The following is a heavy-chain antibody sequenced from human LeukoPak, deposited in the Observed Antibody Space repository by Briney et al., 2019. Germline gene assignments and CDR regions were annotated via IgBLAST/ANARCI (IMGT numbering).Heavy chain of an antibody. V-gene: IGHV5-51*01. Sequence: GESLKISCQGSGYSFSYYWIAWLRQMPGKGLEWMGIINPGDSNTKYNPSLQGQVTISADTSTRTAYLQWSSLKASDTAMYYCARLTKNTSTWYGFDYWGQGTLVTVSS. CDR2: INPGDSNT. D-gene: IGHD6-13*01. CDR3: ARLTKNTSTWYGFDY. CDR1: GYSFSYYW. J-gene: IGHJ4*02.